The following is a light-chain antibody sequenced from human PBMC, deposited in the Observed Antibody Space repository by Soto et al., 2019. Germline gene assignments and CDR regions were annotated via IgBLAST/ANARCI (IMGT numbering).Light chain of an antibody. J-gene: IGKJ3*01. CDR3: QQYSSVPFT. V-gene: IGKV4-1*01. CDR2: CAS. Sequence: DIVMTQSPDSLAVSLGERATINCKSSQSRLSSSYNKNYLAWFQQKPGQPPKLLIYCASTRGSAVPDRYSGSGSGREFTLTISVLQAEDVALYYCQQYSSVPFTFSPGTKVNIK. CDR1: QSRLSSSYNKNY.